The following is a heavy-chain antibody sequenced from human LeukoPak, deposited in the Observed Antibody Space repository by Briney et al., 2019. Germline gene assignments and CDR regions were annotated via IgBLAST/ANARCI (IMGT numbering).Heavy chain of an antibody. CDR1: GGSINISY. Sequence: SETLSLTCTVSGGSINISYWSWIRQPPGKGLEWIGYVYYIGNTNYKPSLKSRFTMSIDTSTNQFSLNLTTLSASDTAIYSLARQYGVIEAFDYWGRGILVTVSS. V-gene: IGHV4-59*08. J-gene: IGHJ4*02. D-gene: IGHD4-17*01. CDR3: ARQYGVIEAFDY. CDR2: VYYIGNT.